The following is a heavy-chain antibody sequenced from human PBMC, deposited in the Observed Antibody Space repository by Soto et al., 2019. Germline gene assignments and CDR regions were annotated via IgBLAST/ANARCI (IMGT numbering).Heavy chain of an antibody. Sequence: PSETLSLTCTVSGGSISSYYWSWIRQPAGKGLEWIGRIYTSGSTNYNPSLKSRVTMSVDTSKNQFSLKLSSVTAADTAVYYCAGDRGYYDSSGYYHRVGYYYYGMDVWGQGTTVTVSS. CDR1: GGSISSYY. D-gene: IGHD3-22*01. CDR3: AGDRGYYDSSGYYHRVGYYYYGMDV. CDR2: IYTSGST. J-gene: IGHJ6*02. V-gene: IGHV4-4*07.